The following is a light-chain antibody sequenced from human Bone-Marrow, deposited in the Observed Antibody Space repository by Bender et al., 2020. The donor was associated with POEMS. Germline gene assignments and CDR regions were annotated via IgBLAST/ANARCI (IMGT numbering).Light chain of an antibody. V-gene: IGLV4-69*01. Sequence: QLVLTQSPSASASLGASVKLTCTLSSGHSNYAIAWHQQQPKKGPRYLMKLNSDGSHNKGDGIPDRFSGSSSGAERYLTISSLQSEDEADYYCQTWGPGIRVFGGGTKLTVL. CDR3: QTWGPGIRV. CDR1: SGHSNYA. J-gene: IGLJ2*01. CDR2: LNSDGSH.